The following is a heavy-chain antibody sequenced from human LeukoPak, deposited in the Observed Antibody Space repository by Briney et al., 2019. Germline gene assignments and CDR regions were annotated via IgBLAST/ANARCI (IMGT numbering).Heavy chain of an antibody. CDR2: IGTAGDT. J-gene: IGHJ3*02. D-gene: IGHD3-22*01. V-gene: IGHV3-13*01. Sequence: GGSLRLSCAASGFTFSSYDVHWVRQATGKGLEWVSVIGTAGDTYYPGSVKGRFTISRENAKNSLYLQMNSLRAEDTAVYYCARRRTYYDSSGYSSDAFDIWGQGTMVTVSS. CDR1: GFTFSSYD. CDR3: ARRRTYYDSSGYSSDAFDI.